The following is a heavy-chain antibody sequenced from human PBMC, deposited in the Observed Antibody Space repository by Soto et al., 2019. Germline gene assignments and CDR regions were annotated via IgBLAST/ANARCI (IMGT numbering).Heavy chain of an antibody. CDR3: AKVPVGATGRFDY. Sequence: QPGGSLRLSCAGSGFTFINYAMSWVRQAPGKGLAWVSAISGSGGSTYYADSVKGRFTISRDNSKNTLYLQMNSLRAEDTALYYCAKVPVGATGRFDYWGQGTLVTVSS. CDR1: GFTFINYA. J-gene: IGHJ4*02. V-gene: IGHV3-23*01. D-gene: IGHD1-26*01. CDR2: ISGSGGST.